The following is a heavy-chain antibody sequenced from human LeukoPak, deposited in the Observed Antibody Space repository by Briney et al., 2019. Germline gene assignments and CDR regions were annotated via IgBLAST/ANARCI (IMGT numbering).Heavy chain of an antibody. CDR2: IYYSGST. V-gene: IGHV4-31*03. J-gene: IGHJ6*02. Sequence: PSETLSLTCTVSGGSISSGGYYWSWIRQHPGKGLEWIGYIYYSGSTYYNPSLKSRVTISVDTSKNQFSLKLSSVTAADTAVYYCARALRGYYYGMDVWGQGTTVTVSS. D-gene: IGHD3-10*01. CDR3: ARALRGYYYGMDV. CDR1: GGSISSGGYY.